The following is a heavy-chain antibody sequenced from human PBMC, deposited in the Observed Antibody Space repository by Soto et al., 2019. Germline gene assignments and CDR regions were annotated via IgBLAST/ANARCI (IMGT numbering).Heavy chain of an antibody. CDR3: ARDLPSRVRGFDF. V-gene: IGHV1-2*04. J-gene: IGHJ3*01. CDR1: GYSLSGYY. Sequence: ASVKGSCKDSGYSLSGYYMHWVRQTPGQGLEWMGWINPHSGGTNYAQKFQAWVTMTRDKSINTAYMELSRLRPDDTAVYYCARDLPSRVRGFDFWGQGTMVTVSS. CDR2: INPHSGGT. D-gene: IGHD3-10*02.